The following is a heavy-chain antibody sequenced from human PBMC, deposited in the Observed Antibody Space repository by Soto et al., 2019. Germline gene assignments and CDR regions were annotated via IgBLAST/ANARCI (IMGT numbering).Heavy chain of an antibody. J-gene: IGHJ6*02. V-gene: IGHV6-1*01. CDR1: GHSFSRNSAA. CDR3: ATGQSYYDFWSGYPYYYGMDV. Sequence: QALSLTCASSGHSFSRNSAAWNWIRQSPSRGLEWLGRTYYRSKWYNDYAVSVKSRITINPDTSKNQFSLQLNSVTPEDTAVYYCATGQSYYDFWSGYPYYYGMDVWGQGTTVTVSS. CDR2: TYYRSKWYN. D-gene: IGHD3-3*01.